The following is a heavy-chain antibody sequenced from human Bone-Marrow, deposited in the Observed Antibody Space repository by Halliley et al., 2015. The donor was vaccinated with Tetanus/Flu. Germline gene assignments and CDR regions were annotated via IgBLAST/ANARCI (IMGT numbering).Heavy chain of an antibody. CDR3: ARDTNRLFDY. Sequence: KGLEWGPMMPSGGTPDDADPVKGRFPISRDNSKNTLYLQRNSLRAEDTAVYHCARDTNRLFDYWGQGTLVTVSS. V-gene: IGHV3-53*01. D-gene: IGHD2-8*01. CDR2: MPSGGTP. J-gene: IGHJ4*02.